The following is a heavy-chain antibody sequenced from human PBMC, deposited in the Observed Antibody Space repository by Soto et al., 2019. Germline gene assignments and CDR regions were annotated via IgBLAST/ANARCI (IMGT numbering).Heavy chain of an antibody. D-gene: IGHD6-19*01. J-gene: IGHJ4*02. Sequence: VSVTVSCKASGYTFTSYGISWVRQAPGQGLEWVGWISANSGNTNYAQKFQGRVTMTTDTSTSTAYMELSSLRSEDTAVYYCARDLGFHSSGWFCLYYWGQGTLVTVSS. CDR3: ARDLGFHSSGWFCLYY. CDR1: GYTFTSYG. CDR2: ISANSGNT. V-gene: IGHV1-18*01.